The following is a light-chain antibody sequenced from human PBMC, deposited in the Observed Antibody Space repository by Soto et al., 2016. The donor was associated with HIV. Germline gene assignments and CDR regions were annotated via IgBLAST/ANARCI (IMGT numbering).Light chain of an antibody. CDR3: QXYDNLPRA. V-gene: IGKV1-33*01. Sequence: DIQMTQSPSSLSASVGDRVTITCQASQDISNYLNWYQQKPGKAPKLLIYDASNLETGVPSRFSGSGSGTDFTFTISSLQPEDIATYYCQXYDNLPRAFGPGTKVDIK. CDR1: QDISNY. J-gene: IGKJ3*01. CDR2: DAS.